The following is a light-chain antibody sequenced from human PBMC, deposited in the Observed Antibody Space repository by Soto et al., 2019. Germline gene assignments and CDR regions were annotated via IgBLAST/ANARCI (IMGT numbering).Light chain of an antibody. CDR1: QGISNY. J-gene: IGKJ2*01. V-gene: IGKV1-27*01. CDR3: QKYNSDPYT. Sequence: DIQMTQSPSSLSASVGDRVTITCRASQGISNYLAWYQQKPGKVPKLLIYGASTLQSGVPSRFSASGSGTDFTLAISSLQPEDVATYYCQKYNSDPYTFGQGTKLEIK. CDR2: GAS.